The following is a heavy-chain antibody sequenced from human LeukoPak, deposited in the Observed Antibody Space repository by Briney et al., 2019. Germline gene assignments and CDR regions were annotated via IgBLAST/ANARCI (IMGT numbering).Heavy chain of an antibody. D-gene: IGHD2-2*01. J-gene: IGHJ6*03. Sequence: GESLKISCKGSGYSFTSYWIGWVRQMPGKGLEWMGIIYPGDSDTRYSPSFQGQVTISADKSISTAYLQWSSLKASDTAMYYCAGREEYCSSTSCYHHYYYYMDVWGKGTTVTVSS. V-gene: IGHV5-51*01. CDR2: IYPGDSDT. CDR1: GYSFTSYW. CDR3: AGREEYCSSTSCYHHYYYYMDV.